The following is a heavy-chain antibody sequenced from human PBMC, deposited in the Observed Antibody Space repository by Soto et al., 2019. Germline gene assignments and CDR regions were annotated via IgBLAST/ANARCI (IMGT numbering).Heavy chain of an antibody. J-gene: IGHJ4*02. Sequence: QVQLQESGPGLVKPSGTLSLTCAVSGGSISSSNWWSWVRQPPGKGLEWIGEIYHSGNTNYNPALKSEVARAVEKSRNQVSLKLRSGTAQGTAGFYWARRWGGGRVDYWGQGTLVTVSS. CDR3: ARRWGGGRVDY. D-gene: IGHD3-16*01. CDR2: IYHSGNT. CDR1: GGSISSSNW. V-gene: IGHV4-4*02.